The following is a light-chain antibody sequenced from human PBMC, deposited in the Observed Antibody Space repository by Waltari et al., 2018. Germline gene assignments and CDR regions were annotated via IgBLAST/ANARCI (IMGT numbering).Light chain of an antibody. J-gene: IGKJ4*01. CDR3: QQRSNWFLT. CDR2: DAS. Sequence: EIVLTQSPATLSLSPVERATLSCRASQSVSSYLAWYQQKPGQAPRLPIYDASNRATGIPARFSGSGSGTDFTLTISSLEPEDFAVYYCQQRSNWFLTFGGGTKVEIK. CDR1: QSVSSY. V-gene: IGKV3-11*01.